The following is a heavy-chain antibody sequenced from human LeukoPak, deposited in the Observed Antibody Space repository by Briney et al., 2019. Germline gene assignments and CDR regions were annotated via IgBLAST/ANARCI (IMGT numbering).Heavy chain of an antibody. CDR1: GGSFSGYY. Sequence: SETLSLTCAVYGGSFSGYYWSWIRQPPGKGLEWIGEINHSGSTNYNPSLTSRVTISVDTSKNQFSLKLSSVTAADTAVYYCARGRSRIVGSTSDYWGQGTLVTVSS. CDR2: INHSGST. J-gene: IGHJ4*02. D-gene: IGHD3-10*01. V-gene: IGHV4-34*01. CDR3: ARGRSRIVGSTSDY.